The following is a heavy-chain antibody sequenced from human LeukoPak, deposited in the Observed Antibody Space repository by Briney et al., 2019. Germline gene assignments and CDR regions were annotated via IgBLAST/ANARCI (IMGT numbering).Heavy chain of an antibody. CDR1: GYTFTGYY. CDR2: INPNSGGT. CDR3: ARPADSSGWYSPSDY. J-gene: IGHJ4*02. D-gene: IGHD6-19*01. V-gene: IGHV1-2*02. Sequence: ASVKVSCKASGYTFTGYYMHWVRQAPGQGLEWMGWINPNSGGTNYAQKSQGRVTMTRDTSISTAYMELSRLRSDDTAVYYCARPADSSGWYSPSDYWGQGTLVTVSS.